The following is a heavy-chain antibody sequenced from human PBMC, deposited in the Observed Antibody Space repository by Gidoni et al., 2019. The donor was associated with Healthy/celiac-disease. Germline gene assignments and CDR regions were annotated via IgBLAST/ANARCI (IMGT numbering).Heavy chain of an antibody. CDR2: IKSKTDGGST. CDR1: GFTLSNAG. Sequence: RLPCAASGFTLSNAGMSWVRQAPGKGLEWVGRIKSKTDGGSTDYAAPVKGRFTISRDDSKNKLYLQMNSLKTEETAVYYCTTNRHAYGDYGPLVDYWGQGTLVTVSS. V-gene: IGHV3-15*01. J-gene: IGHJ4*02. CDR3: TTNRHAYGDYGPLVDY. D-gene: IGHD4-17*01.